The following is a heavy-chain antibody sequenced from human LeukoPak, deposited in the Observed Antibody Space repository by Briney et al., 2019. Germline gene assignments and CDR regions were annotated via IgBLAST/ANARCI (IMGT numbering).Heavy chain of an antibody. CDR1: GFTFSSYA. Sequence: GGSLRLSCAASGFTFSSYAMSWARQAPGKGLEWVSAISGSGGSRYYADYVKSRFTISRDNSKNTLYLQMNSLRAEDTAVYYCAKENSSGWPLYYYYYMAGGGKGTTVTVSS. V-gene: IGHV3-23*01. D-gene: IGHD6-19*01. CDR3: AKENSSGWPLYYYYYMAG. CDR2: ISGSGGSR. J-gene: IGHJ6*03.